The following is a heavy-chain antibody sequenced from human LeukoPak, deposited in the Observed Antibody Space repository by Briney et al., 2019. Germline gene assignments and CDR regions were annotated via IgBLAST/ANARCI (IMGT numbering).Heavy chain of an antibody. J-gene: IGHJ3*02. CDR3: ARAYCGGDCYLGTGVYGDAFDI. Sequence: SETLSLTCTVSGDSISSSSSYWGWIRQPPGKGLEWIGSIYYSGRTFYNPSLKSRVTISVDTSKNQFSLKLSSVTAADTAVYYCARAYCGGDCYLGTGVYGDAFDIWGQGTMVTVSS. CDR1: GDSISSSSSY. D-gene: IGHD2-21*02. CDR2: IYYSGRT. V-gene: IGHV4-39*07.